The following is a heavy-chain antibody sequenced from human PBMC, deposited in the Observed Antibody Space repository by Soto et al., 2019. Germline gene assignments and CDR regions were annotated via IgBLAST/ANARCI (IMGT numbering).Heavy chain of an antibody. Sequence: SETLSLTCAVYGGSFSGYYWSWIRQPPGKGLEWIGEINHSGSTNYNPSLKSRVTISVDTSKNQFSLKLSSVTAADTAVYYCARCRSKIFDYWGQGTLVTVSS. CDR3: ARCRSKIFDY. J-gene: IGHJ4*02. D-gene: IGHD1-26*01. V-gene: IGHV4-34*01. CDR2: INHSGST. CDR1: GGSFSGYY.